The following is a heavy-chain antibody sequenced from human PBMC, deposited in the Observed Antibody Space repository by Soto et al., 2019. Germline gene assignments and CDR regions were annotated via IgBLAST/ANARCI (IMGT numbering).Heavy chain of an antibody. CDR2: IIPFHGVT. Sequence: QVQLVQSGAEVKKPGSSVKVSCKASGGTFSPYTINWVRQAPGQGLEWMGRIIPFHGVTNYAQKFQARVTITADKSTSTAYMELRVMRFEDTAMYDCTRDWEITVSTWSFGGFWGRGTLVTVSS. CDR1: GGTFSPYT. V-gene: IGHV1-69*08. J-gene: IGHJ4*02. D-gene: IGHD3-10*01. CDR3: TRDWEITVSTWSFGGF.